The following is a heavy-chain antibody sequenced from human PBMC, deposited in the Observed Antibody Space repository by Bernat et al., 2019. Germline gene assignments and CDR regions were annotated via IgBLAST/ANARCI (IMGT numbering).Heavy chain of an antibody. V-gene: IGHV3-33*01. CDR2: IWYDGSNK. D-gene: IGHD4-17*01. J-gene: IGHJ3*02. CDR1: GFTFSSYG. CDR3: ARDHRGTVTCNAFDI. Sequence: QVQLVESGGGVVQPGRSLRLSCAASGFTFSSYGMHWVRQAPGKGLEWVAVIWYDGSNKYYADSVKGRFTISRDNSKNTLYLQMNSLRAEDTAVYYCARDHRGTVTCNAFDIWGQGTMVTVSS.